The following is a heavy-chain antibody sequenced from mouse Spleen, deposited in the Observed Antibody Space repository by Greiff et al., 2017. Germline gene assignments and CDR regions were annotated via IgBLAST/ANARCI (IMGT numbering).Heavy chain of an antibody. CDR1: GFTFSDYG. V-gene: IGHV5-17*01. CDR2: ISSGSSTI. CDR3: ARSGGYYGSSHYAMDY. D-gene: IGHD1-1*01. Sequence: EVKLMESGGGLVKPGGSLKLSCAASGFTFSDYGMHWVRQAPEKGLEWVAYISSGSSTIYYADTVKGRFTISRDNAKNTLFLQMTSLRSEDTAMYYCARSGGYYGSSHYAMDYWGQGTSVTVSS. J-gene: IGHJ4*01.